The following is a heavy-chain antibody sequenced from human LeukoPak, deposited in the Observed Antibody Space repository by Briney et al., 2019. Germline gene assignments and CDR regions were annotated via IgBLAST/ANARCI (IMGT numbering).Heavy chain of an antibody. CDR2: ISYDGSDK. Sequence: PGRSLRLSCAASAFTFSNYGMHWVRQAPGKGPEWVAVISYDGSDKYYADSVKGRFTISRDNSKNTVYLQMNSLRAEDTAVYYCAKDISGGDCPDYWGQGTPVTVSS. V-gene: IGHV3-30*18. CDR3: AKDISGGDCPDY. CDR1: AFTFSNYG. J-gene: IGHJ4*02. D-gene: IGHD2-21*02.